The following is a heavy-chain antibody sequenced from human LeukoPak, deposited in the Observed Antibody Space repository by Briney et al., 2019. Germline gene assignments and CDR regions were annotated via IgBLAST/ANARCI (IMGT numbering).Heavy chain of an antibody. Sequence: GGSLRLSCAASGFTFSSYEMDWVRQAPGNGLEWVSDISSSGSTIYYADSVKGRFTISRDNAKNTLYLQLNSLRAEDTAVYYCARERRTYGSGVDYWGQGTLVTVSS. D-gene: IGHD3-10*01. CDR3: ARERRTYGSGVDY. J-gene: IGHJ4*02. CDR2: ISSSGSTI. CDR1: GFTFSSYE. V-gene: IGHV3-48*03.